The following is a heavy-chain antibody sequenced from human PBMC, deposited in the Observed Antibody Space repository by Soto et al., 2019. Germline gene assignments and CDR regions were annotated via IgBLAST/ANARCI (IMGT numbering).Heavy chain of an antibody. V-gene: IGHV3-72*01. J-gene: IGHJ4*02. CDR1: GCTFSDHH. CDR2: IRNKVNSYTT. Sequence: PGGSLRLCCAASGCTFSDHHMDWVRQAPGKGLEWVGRIRNKVNSYTTEDAASVKGRFTISRDDSKNSVYLQMNSLKSEDTAVYYCNREAANPGDDRVFAFWGQGSLVPVSS. CDR3: NREAANPGDDRVFAF. D-gene: IGHD5-12*01.